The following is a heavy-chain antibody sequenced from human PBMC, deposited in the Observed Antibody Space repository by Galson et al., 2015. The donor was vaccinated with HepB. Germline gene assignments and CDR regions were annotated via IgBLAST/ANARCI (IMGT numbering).Heavy chain of an antibody. CDR2: INPSGGST. J-gene: IGHJ6*03. Sequence: SVKVSCKASGYTFTSYYMHWVRQAPGQGLEWMGIINPSGGSTSYAQKFQGRVTLSRDTSMSTVYIELSSLSAEDTAVYYCARELGELYYYYDMDVWGKGTTVTVSS. CDR1: GYTFTSYY. D-gene: IGHD3-16*01. V-gene: IGHV1-46*01. CDR3: ARELGELYYYYDMDV.